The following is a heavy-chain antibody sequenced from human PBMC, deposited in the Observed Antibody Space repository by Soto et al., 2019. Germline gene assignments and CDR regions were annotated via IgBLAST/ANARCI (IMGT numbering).Heavy chain of an antibody. V-gene: IGHV4-59*01. J-gene: IGHJ4*02. CDR1: GDSIGSYY. D-gene: IGHD2-15*01. CDR2: IYDSGSN. CDR3: ARSFPGGCSCGACYQDY. Sequence: SETLSLTCTVSGDSIGSYYWSRIRQPPGKGLEWIGYIYDSGSNHYNPSLKSRVTISEDTPKNQFSLKLSSVTAADTAVYYCARSFPGGCSCGACYQDYWGQVTLVTVSS.